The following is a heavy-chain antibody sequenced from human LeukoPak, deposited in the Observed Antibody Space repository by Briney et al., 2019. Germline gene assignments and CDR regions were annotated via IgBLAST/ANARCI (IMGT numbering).Heavy chain of an antibody. Sequence: SETLSLTCTVSGVSSSSSYWGWIRQPPGKGLEWIGYIFYTGDSNHNPSFKSRVSISLDTSKDQISLKLYSVTAADTAVYYCARHRFASPLDSWGQGTLVTVSS. CDR1: GVSSSSSY. CDR2: IFYTGDS. V-gene: IGHV4-59*08. J-gene: IGHJ4*02. CDR3: ARHRFASPLDS. D-gene: IGHD2-21*01.